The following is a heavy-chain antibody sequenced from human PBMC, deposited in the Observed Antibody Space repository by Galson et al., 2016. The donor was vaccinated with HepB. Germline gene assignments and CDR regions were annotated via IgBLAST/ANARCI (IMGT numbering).Heavy chain of an antibody. V-gene: IGHV3-30*03. D-gene: IGHD4-23*01. CDR2: ASSDETNK. CDR3: ASDHGGNPGSDY. J-gene: IGHJ4*02. Sequence: SLRLSCAASGFTFSSYGMHWVRQPPGKGLEWVALASSDETNKFYADSVKGRFTISRDNSKNMLYLQMNSLRTEDTALYYCASDHGGNPGSDYWGQGTLVTVSS. CDR1: GFTFSSYG.